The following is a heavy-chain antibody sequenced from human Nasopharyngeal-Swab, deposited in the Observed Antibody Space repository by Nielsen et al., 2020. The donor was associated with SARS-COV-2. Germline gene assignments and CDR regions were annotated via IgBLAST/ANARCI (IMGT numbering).Heavy chain of an antibody. CDR2: IKQDGSET. Sequence: GESLKISCAASGFTFSGYWMSWVRQAPGKGLEWVANIKQDGSETYYVDSVKGRFTISRDNAKNSLYLQMNSLRAEDTAVFYCVRLSIAAAGVGFWGQGTLVTVSS. D-gene: IGHD6-13*01. CDR1: GFTFSGYW. CDR3: VRLSIAAAGVGF. V-gene: IGHV3-7*01. J-gene: IGHJ4*02.